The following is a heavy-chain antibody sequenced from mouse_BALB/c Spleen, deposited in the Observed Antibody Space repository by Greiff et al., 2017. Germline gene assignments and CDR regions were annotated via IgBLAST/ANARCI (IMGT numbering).Heavy chain of an antibody. CDR3: ARYYRYDGDAMDY. CDR2: INPNNGGT. D-gene: IGHD2-14*01. Sequence: VQLQQPGAELVKPGASVKLSCKASGYTFTDYNMDWVKQSHGKSLEWIGDINPNNGGTIYNQKFKGKATLTVDKSSSTAYMELRSLTSEDTAVYYCARYYRYDGDAMDYWGQGTSVTVSS. V-gene: IGHV1-18*01. CDR1: GYTFTDYN. J-gene: IGHJ4*01.